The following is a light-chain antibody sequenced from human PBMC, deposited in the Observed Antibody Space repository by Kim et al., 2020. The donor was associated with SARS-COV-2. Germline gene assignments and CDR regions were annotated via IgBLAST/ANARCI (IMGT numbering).Light chain of an antibody. CDR3: QSNDNNWV. V-gene: IGLV6-57*01. CDR2: EDN. CDR1: GVSISSNY. J-gene: IGLJ3*02. Sequence: PGMTVIYYSNRSGVSISSNYVQWYQQSPGNSPTIVIYEDNQRFSGFPDRFSGSIDSSSDSASLTSSGLEAEDEADYYCQSNDNNWVFGGGTQLTVL.